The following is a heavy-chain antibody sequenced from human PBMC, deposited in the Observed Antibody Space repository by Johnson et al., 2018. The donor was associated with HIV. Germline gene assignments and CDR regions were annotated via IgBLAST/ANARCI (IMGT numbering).Heavy chain of an antibody. Sequence: VQLVESGGGVVRPGGSLRLSCAASGFTFDDYGMSWVRQAPGKGLEWVSGITWNGGSTGYADSVKGRFTISRDNAKNSLYLQMNSLGAEDTALYYCARGRLGDPFPGAFDIWGQGTMVTVSS. CDR1: GFTFDDYG. CDR3: ARGRLGDPFPGAFDI. J-gene: IGHJ3*02. V-gene: IGHV3-20*04. CDR2: ITWNGGST. D-gene: IGHD3-16*01.